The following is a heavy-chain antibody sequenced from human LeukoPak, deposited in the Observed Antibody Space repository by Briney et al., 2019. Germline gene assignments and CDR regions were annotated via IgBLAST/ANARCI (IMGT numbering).Heavy chain of an antibody. CDR2: IYYSGST. CDR3: ARVYSSSSGLLDY. CDR1: GGSISSSSYY. J-gene: IGHJ4*02. Sequence: PSETLSLTCTVSGGSISSSSYYWGWIRQPPGKGLEWIGSIYYSGSTYYNPSLKSRVTISVDTSKNQFSLKLSSVTAADTAVYYCARVYSSSSGLLDYWGQGTLVTVSS. V-gene: IGHV4-39*07. D-gene: IGHD6-6*01.